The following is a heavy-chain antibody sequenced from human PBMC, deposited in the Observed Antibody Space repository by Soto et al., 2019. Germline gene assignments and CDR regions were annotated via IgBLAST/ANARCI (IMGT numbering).Heavy chain of an antibody. J-gene: IGHJ3*02. CDR1: GYTFTSYD. CDR2: RNPNSGNT. Sequence: QVQLVQSGAEVKKPGASVKVSCKASGYTFTSYDINWVRQGTGQGLEWMGWRNPNSGNTGYAQKFQGRVTMTRYTSISTAYMELSSLRSEDTAVYYCARGIRYHDAFDIWGQGTMVTVSS. CDR3: ARGIRYHDAFDI. D-gene: IGHD2-2*01. V-gene: IGHV1-8*01.